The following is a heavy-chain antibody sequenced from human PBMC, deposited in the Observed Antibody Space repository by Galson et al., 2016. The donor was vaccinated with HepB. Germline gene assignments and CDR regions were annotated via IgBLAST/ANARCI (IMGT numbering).Heavy chain of an antibody. CDR1: GGSISSYY. CDR3: ARHFPSYNGGLFDY. V-gene: IGHV4-59*08. CDR2: IESSGSA. Sequence: SETLSLTCTVSGGSISSYYWSWIRQSPGKGLECIGYIESSGSANYNPSLKSRVTISVDTSKDQFSLKLSSVTAADTAVYYCARHFPSYNGGLFDYWGQGTLVTVSS. J-gene: IGHJ4*02. D-gene: IGHD4-23*01.